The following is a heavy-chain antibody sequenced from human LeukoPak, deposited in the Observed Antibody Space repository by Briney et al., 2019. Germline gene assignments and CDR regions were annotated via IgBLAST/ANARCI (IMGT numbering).Heavy chain of an antibody. CDR1: GGSISSYY. V-gene: IGHV4-4*07. CDR3: ARAGGSYLDDAFDI. J-gene: IGHJ3*02. CDR2: IYTSGST. D-gene: IGHD1-26*01. Sequence: PSETLSLTCTVSGGSISSYYWSWIRQPAGKGLEWIGRIYTSGSTNYNPSLKSRVTISVDKSKNQFSLKLSPVTAADTAVYYCARAGGSYLDDAFDIWGQGTMVTVSS.